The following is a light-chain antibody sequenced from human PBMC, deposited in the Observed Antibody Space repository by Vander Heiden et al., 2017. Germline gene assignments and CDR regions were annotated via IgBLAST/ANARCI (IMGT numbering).Light chain of an antibody. Sequence: DNQITYHPSSLSASVGDRVTITCRASQDISNCLDWYQQKPGKAPKLLIYDASNLERGVPSKFSGSGSGTDFTFTISSLQPDDFATYYCQQYNNHPLAFGRGTKVEIK. CDR3: QQYNNHPLA. CDR2: DAS. J-gene: IGKJ4*01. CDR1: QDISNC. V-gene: IGKV1-33*01.